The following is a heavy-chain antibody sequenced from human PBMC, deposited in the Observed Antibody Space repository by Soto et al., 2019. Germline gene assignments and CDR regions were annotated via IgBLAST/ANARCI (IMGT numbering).Heavy chain of an antibody. CDR2: ISGSGGST. D-gene: IGHD2-2*02. CDR1: GFTFSSYA. Sequence: EVQLLDSGGGLVQPGGSLRLSCVAYGFTFSSYAMTWVRQAPGKGLEWVSAISGSGGSTYYADSVKGRFTISRDNSKNTLYLQMNSLRAEDTAVYYCAKDRGSGSTSWYNGWFDPWGQGTLVTVSS. J-gene: IGHJ5*02. CDR3: AKDRGSGSTSWYNGWFDP. V-gene: IGHV3-23*01.